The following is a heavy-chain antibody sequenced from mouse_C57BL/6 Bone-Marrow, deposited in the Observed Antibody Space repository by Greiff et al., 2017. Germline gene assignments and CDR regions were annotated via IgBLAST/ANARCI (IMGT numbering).Heavy chain of an antibody. CDR1: GFTFTDYY. D-gene: IGHD1-1*01. CDR2: IRNKANGYTT. J-gene: IGHJ1*03. CDR3: ARCYYGSSYWYFDV. V-gene: IGHV7-3*01. Sequence: EVHLVESGGGLVQPGGSLSLSCAASGFTFTDYYMSWVRQPPGKALEWLGFIRNKANGYTTEYSASVKSRFTISRDNSQSILYLQMNALRAEDSATYYCARCYYGSSYWYFDVWGTGTTVTVSS.